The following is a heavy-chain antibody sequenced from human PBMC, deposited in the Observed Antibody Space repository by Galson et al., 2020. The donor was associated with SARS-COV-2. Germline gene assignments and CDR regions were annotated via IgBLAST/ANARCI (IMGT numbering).Heavy chain of an antibody. D-gene: IGHD3-10*01. CDR2: ISYDGSNK. J-gene: IGHJ3*02. CDR1: GFTFSSYG. V-gene: IGHV3-30*18. Sequence: QLGESLKISCAASGFTFSSYGMHWVRQAPGKGLEWVALISYDGSNKYYVDFVKGRFTISRDNSKNTLYLQMNSLRAEDTAVYYCAKAGSGSYFSAFDIWGQGTMVTVSS. CDR3: AKAGSGSYFSAFDI.